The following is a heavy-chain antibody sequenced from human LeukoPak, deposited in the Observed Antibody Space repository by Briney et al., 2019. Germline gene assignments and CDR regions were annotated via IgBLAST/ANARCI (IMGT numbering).Heavy chain of an antibody. J-gene: IGHJ4*02. V-gene: IGHV4-59*08. CDR1: GGSIRGYY. Sequence: SETLSLTCTVSGGSIRGYYWSWIRQPPGRTLEWISYIFYSGSTNYNPSLKGRATILVDTSKNQFALKVTSVAAADTAVYYCARHGQTSMVPIDYWGQGTLVTVSS. D-gene: IGHD5-18*01. CDR3: ARHGQTSMVPIDY. CDR2: IFYSGST.